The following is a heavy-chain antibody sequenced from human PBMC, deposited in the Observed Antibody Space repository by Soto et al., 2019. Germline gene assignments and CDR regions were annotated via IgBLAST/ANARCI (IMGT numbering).Heavy chain of an antibody. Sequence: QVQLQESGPGLVKPSQTLSLTCTVSGGSISSGDNYWNWIRQLPGKGLEWIGYTYYRGTTYYNPSLKSRVTISVDMSKNQFSLKLNSVTAADTAGYYCVAAIGLGAFEIWGQGTMVTVSS. V-gene: IGHV4-30-4*01. D-gene: IGHD2-2*01. J-gene: IGHJ3*02. CDR1: GGSISSGDNY. CDR2: TYYRGTT. CDR3: VAAIGLGAFEI.